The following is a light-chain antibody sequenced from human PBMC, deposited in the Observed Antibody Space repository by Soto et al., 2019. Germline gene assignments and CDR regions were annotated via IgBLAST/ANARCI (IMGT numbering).Light chain of an antibody. CDR1: SRDVGDYNY. Sequence: QSALTQPASVSGSPGQSITISCTGTSRDVGDYNYVSWYQQHPGQAPKLMIYDVSNRPSGVSNRFSGSKSGNTASLTISGLQAEDEADYYCFSYKDINIQVFGGGTKLTVL. V-gene: IGLV2-14*03. CDR2: DVS. J-gene: IGLJ2*01. CDR3: FSYKDINIQV.